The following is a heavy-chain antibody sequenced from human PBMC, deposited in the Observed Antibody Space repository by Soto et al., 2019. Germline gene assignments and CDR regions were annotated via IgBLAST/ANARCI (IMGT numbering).Heavy chain of an antibody. CDR2: IYHSGST. V-gene: IGHV4-38-2*02. CDR3: ARDQSQNWFDP. J-gene: IGHJ5*02. CDR1: GYSISSGYY. Sequence: SETLSLTCAVSGYSISSGYYWGWIRQPPGKGLEWIGSIYHSGSTYYNPSLKSRVTISVDTSKNQFSLKLSSVTAADTAVYYCARDQSQNWFDPWGQGTLVTVS.